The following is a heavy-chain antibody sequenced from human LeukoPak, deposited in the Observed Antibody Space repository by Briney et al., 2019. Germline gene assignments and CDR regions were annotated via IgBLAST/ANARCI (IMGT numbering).Heavy chain of an antibody. CDR2: ISSSSSYI. J-gene: IGHJ5*02. CDR1: GFTFSTNS. Sequence: PGGSLRLSCAASGFTFSTNSMNWVRQAPGKGLEWVSSISSSSSYIYYADSVKGRFTISRDNAKNSLYLQMNSLRAEDTAVYYCARAGLRLGELSPPAWFDPWGQGTLVTVSS. CDR3: ARAGLRLGELSPPAWFDP. D-gene: IGHD3-16*02. V-gene: IGHV3-21*01.